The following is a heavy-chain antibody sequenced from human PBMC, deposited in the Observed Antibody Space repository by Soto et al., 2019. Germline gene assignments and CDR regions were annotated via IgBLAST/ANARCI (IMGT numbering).Heavy chain of an antibody. CDR2: VSFDGSNK. D-gene: IGHD6-13*01. J-gene: IGHJ4*02. Sequence: PGGSLRLSCAASGFTFSTHAMHWVRQAPGKGLECVAIVSFDGSNKYYADSVKGRFTISRDNSKNTLYLQMSGLTPEDTAVYYWARDQTGITTAGGGRIDHWGQGTLVTVSS. CDR1: GFTFSTHA. CDR3: ARDQTGITTAGGGRIDH. V-gene: IGHV3-30-3*01.